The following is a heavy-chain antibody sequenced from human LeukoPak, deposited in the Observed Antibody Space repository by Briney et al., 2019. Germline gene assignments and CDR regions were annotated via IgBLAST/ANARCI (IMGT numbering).Heavy chain of an antibody. Sequence: PGRSLRLSCAASGFTFSSYAMHWVRQAPGKGLEWVAVISYDGSNKYYADSVKGRFTISRDNSKNTLYLQMNSLRAEDTAVYYCARELWSGELLPFDYWGQGTLVTVSS. CDR3: ARELWSGELLPFDY. CDR2: ISYDGSNK. D-gene: IGHD3-10*01. CDR1: GFTFSSYA. V-gene: IGHV3-30-3*01. J-gene: IGHJ4*02.